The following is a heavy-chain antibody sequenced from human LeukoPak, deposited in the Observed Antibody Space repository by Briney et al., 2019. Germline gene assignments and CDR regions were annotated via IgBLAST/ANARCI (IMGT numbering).Heavy chain of an antibody. V-gene: IGHV4-59*12. CDR3: ARDDYGDYAPLYYFDY. D-gene: IGHD4-17*01. Sequence: PSETLSLTCTVSGGSISSYYWSWIRQPPGKGLEWTGYIYYSGSTNYNPSLKSRVTISVDTSKNQFSLKLSSVTAADTAVYYCARDDYGDYAPLYYFDYWGQGTLVTVSS. J-gene: IGHJ4*02. CDR1: GGSISSYY. CDR2: IYYSGST.